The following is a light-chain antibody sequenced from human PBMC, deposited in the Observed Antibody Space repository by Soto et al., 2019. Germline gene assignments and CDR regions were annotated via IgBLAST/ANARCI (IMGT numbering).Light chain of an antibody. CDR2: DAS. V-gene: IGKV3-20*01. Sequence: EIVLTQSPGTLSLSPGERATLSCRASQSVAKNYLAWYQQKTGQASRLLVYDASNRATGVPERFRGSGSGTEFTLTITRLEPEDFVVYYCQQYDHEPLTFGGGTKVDIK. J-gene: IGKJ4*01. CDR1: QSVAKNY. CDR3: QQYDHEPLT.